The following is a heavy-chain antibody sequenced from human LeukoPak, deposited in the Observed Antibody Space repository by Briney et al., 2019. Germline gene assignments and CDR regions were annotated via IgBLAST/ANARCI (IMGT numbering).Heavy chain of an antibody. CDR1: GFTFSSYA. CDR3: AQLLDDNPIRWYFGL. D-gene: IGHD1-14*01. J-gene: IGHJ2*01. CDR2: ISESGDTP. V-gene: IGHV3-23*01. Sequence: GGSLRFSCTASGFTFSSYALSWVRQAPGKGLEWVSSISESGDTPYYADSVKGLFTISRDNSKNTLYLQMSSLRAEDTAVYYCAQLLDDNPIRWYFGLWGRGTLVTVSS.